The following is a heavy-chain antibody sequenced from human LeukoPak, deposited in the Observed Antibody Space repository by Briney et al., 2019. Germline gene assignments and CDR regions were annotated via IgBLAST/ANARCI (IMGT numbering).Heavy chain of an antibody. CDR3: ASADYTYGVDF. CDR2: INTDGTTT. D-gene: IGHD5-18*01. Sequence: PGGSLRLSCAASGFTFSSYWMHWVRQVPGKGLVWLSRINTDGTTTNYADFVKGRFTISRDNAKNTVYLQMNSLRAEDTAVYYCASADYTYGVDFWGQGTLVTVSS. CDR1: GFTFSSYW. V-gene: IGHV3-74*01. J-gene: IGHJ4*02.